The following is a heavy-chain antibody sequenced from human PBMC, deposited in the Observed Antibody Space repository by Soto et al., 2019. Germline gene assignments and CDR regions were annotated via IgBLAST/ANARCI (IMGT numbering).Heavy chain of an antibody. CDR3: ARSWNDLVYYYYGMDV. D-gene: IGHD1-1*01. Sequence: GGSLRLSCAASGFTFSSYSMNWVRQAPGKGLEWVSYISSSSSTIYYADSVKGRFTISRGNAKNSLYLQMNSLRDEDTAVYYCARSWNDLVYYYYGMDVWGQGTTVTVSS. CDR2: ISSSSSTI. CDR1: GFTFSSYS. J-gene: IGHJ6*02. V-gene: IGHV3-48*02.